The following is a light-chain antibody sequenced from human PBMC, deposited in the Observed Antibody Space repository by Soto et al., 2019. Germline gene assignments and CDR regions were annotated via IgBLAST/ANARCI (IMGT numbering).Light chain of an antibody. CDR3: QAWDSSTVV. Sequence: ELTQPPSVSVSPGQTASITCYGDKLGDKYACWYQQKPGQSPVLVIYQDSKRPSGIPERFSGSNSGNTATLTISGTQAMDEADYYCQAWDSSTVVFGGGTQLTVL. J-gene: IGLJ2*01. V-gene: IGLV3-1*01. CDR2: QDS. CDR1: KLGDKY.